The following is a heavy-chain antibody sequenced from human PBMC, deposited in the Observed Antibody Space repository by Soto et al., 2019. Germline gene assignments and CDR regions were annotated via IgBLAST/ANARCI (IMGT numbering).Heavy chain of an antibody. J-gene: IGHJ5*02. D-gene: IGHD3-3*01. CDR1: GFTFENFG. V-gene: IGHV3-30*18. Sequence: QVQLVESGGGVVQPGMSLRHSCAASGFTFENFGMHWVRQAPGKGLEWVTVIAYDGTSKYYADSVKGRFTISRDNSNNTLYLQMNSLRVEDTAVYYCAKSLDGVPVQEFDPRGQGTLVTVSS. CDR3: AKSLDGVPVQEFDP. CDR2: IAYDGTSK.